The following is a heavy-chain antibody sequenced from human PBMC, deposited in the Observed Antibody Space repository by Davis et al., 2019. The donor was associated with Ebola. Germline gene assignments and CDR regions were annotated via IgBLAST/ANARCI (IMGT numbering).Heavy chain of an antibody. CDR1: GFTFSNAW. CDR2: IKQDGSEK. CDR3: TRPGYLSDAFDI. D-gene: IGHD1-1*01. J-gene: IGHJ3*02. V-gene: IGHV3-7*01. Sequence: PGGSLRLSCAASGFTFSNAWMNWVRQAPGKGLEWVANIKQDGSEKYYVDSVKGRFTISRDNAKNTLYLQMSSLRAEDTAVYYCTRPGYLSDAFDIWGQGTTVTVSS.